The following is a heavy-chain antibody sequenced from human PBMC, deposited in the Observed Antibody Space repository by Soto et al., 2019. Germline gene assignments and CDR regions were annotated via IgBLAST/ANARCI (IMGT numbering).Heavy chain of an antibody. J-gene: IGHJ5*02. CDR3: ARIRPDYGNNEGGWFDT. CDR1: GGYISSGGYH. Sequence: QVHLQESGPGLVRPSQTLSLTCSVSGGYISSGGYHWSWIRQHPGKGLECIGYIHYSGTTYYDPSLKSRLVMSIDTSQNELSLKVNSVTAADTAVYYCARIRPDYGNNEGGWFDTWGQGVLVTVSS. D-gene: IGHD4-17*01. CDR2: IHYSGTT. V-gene: IGHV4-31*03.